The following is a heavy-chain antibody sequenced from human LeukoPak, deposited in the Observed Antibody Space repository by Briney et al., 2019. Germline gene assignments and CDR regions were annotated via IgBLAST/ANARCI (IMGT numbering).Heavy chain of an antibody. CDR3: ARGSRSPSGTYHYYFDY. Sequence: GGSLRLSCAASGFSFSSYAMTWARQAPVKGLEWVSAISGDGTRTYYADSVKGRFTISRDNSKNTLYLQMNSLRAEDTAVYYCARGSRSPSGTYHYYFDYWGQGTLVTVSS. D-gene: IGHD1-26*01. CDR2: ISGDGTRT. CDR1: GFSFSSYA. V-gene: IGHV3-23*01. J-gene: IGHJ4*02.